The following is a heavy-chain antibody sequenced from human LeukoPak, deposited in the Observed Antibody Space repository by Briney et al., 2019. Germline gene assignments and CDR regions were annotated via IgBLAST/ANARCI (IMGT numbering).Heavy chain of an antibody. CDR1: AYTFADYY. J-gene: IGHJ4*02. V-gene: IGHV1-2*02. CDR2: INPNSGGT. Sequence: ASVKVSCKASAYTFADYYMHWERQAPGQGLEWMGWINPNSGGTSYAQKFQGRVTMTRDTSISTAYMEPNRLGSDDTDVYYCARRGHESREYFFDYWGQGTLVTVSS. CDR3: ARRGHESREYFFDY. D-gene: IGHD3-10*01.